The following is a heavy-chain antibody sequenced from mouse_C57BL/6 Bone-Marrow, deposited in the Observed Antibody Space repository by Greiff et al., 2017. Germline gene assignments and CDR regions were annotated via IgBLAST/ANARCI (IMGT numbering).Heavy chain of an antibody. J-gene: IGHJ2*01. V-gene: IGHV1-54*01. CDR3: ARRGYVTGGYYFDY. Sequence: VQLQQSGAELVRPGTSVKVSCKASGYAFTNYLIEWVKQRPGQGLEWIGVINPGSGGTNYNEKFKGKATLTADKSASTAYMQLSSLTSEDSAVYFCARRGYVTGGYYFDYWGQGTTLTVSS. CDR2: INPGSGGT. CDR1: GYAFTNYL. D-gene: IGHD2-2*01.